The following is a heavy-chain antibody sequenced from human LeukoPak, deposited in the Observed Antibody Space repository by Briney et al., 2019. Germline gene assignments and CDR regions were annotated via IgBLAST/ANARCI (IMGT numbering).Heavy chain of an antibody. CDR1: GGSISSGDYY. CDR3: ARVTTVTTVKYFQH. D-gene: IGHD4-17*01. V-gene: IGHV4-30-4*01. CDR2: IYYSGST. J-gene: IGHJ1*01. Sequence: SETLSLTCTVSGGSISSGDYYWSWIRQPPGKGLEWIGYIYYSGSTYYNPSLKSRVTISVDTSKNPFSLKLSSVTAADTAVYYCARVTTVTTVKYFQHWGQGTLVTVSS.